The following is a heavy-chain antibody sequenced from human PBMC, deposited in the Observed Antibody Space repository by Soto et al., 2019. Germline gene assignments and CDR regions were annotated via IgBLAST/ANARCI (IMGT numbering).Heavy chain of an antibody. Sequence: GDLRLSCAASGFPFCSYAMSWVRQARGKVPGWVPGVSGCGSNTVYADSVKVRFTISRDNSKNTLLLQMNSLGAEDTAVYYCAKDSNKYSSSLRGRYFDYWRQ. CDR2: VSGCGSNT. J-gene: IGHJ4*02. CDR3: AKDSNKYSSSLRGRYFDY. CDR1: GFPFCSYA. D-gene: IGHD4-4*01. V-gene: IGHV3-23*01.